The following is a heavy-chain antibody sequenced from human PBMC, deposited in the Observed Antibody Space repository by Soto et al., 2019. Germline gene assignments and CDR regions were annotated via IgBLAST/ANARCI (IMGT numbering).Heavy chain of an antibody. D-gene: IGHD3-16*01. J-gene: IGHJ6*02. Sequence: AAPLKLSCKASGYSFVNYGIAWGRQAPGQGLEWMGWISPYTGNTHSASKVQGRLTMTTDTSTSTAYMDLGSLTSDDTAVYYCVMVDNYVTPTPQDVWGQGTTVTVSS. CDR3: VMVDNYVTPTPQDV. CDR2: ISPYTGNT. V-gene: IGHV1-18*01. CDR1: GYSFVNYG.